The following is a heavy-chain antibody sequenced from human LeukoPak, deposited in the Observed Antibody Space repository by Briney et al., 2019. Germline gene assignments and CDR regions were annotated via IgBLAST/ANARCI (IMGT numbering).Heavy chain of an antibody. CDR1: GFTFTDYW. J-gene: IGHJ3*02. D-gene: IGHD2-21*02. CDR2: INNDGSHT. V-gene: IGHV3-74*01. Sequence: GGSLRLSCAASGFTFTDYWIHSGRQAPGKGLFWVSRINNDGSHTIYADFVEGRFTVSRDNAKNTLYLQMISLRAEDTAIYYCARGGGDQAFDIWGQGTMVTVSS. CDR3: ARGGGDQAFDI.